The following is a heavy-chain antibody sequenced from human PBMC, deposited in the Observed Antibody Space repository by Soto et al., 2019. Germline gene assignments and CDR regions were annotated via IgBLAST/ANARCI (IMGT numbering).Heavy chain of an antibody. CDR3: TTRLEGTVVLRDV. D-gene: IGHD2-21*02. CDR1: GFTFSNAW. V-gene: IGHV3-15*01. CDR2: IKSKTDGGTT. Sequence: EVQLVESGGGLVKPGGSLRLSCAASGFTFSNAWMSWVRQAPGKGLEWVGRIKSKTDGGTTDYAAPVKGRFTISRDDSKNTLYLQMNSLKTEDTAVYYCTTRLEGTVVLRDVWGQGTTVTVSS. J-gene: IGHJ6*02.